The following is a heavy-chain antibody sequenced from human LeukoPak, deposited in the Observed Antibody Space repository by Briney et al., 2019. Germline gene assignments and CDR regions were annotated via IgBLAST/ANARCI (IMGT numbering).Heavy chain of an antibody. J-gene: IGHJ4*02. Sequence: GGSLRLSCAASKFTFSNYAMTWVRQAPGKGLEWVSTISSSGGSIFYSDSVKGRFTISRDNSKNTVYLQMNSLRAEETAIYYCAKDYSGSWYYFDYWGQGTLVTVSS. V-gene: IGHV3-23*01. CDR1: KFTFSNYA. CDR2: ISSSGGSI. D-gene: IGHD6-13*01. CDR3: AKDYSGSWYYFDY.